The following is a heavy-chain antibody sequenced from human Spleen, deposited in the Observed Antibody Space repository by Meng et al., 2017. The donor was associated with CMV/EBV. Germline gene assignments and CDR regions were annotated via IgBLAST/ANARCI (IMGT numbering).Heavy chain of an antibody. CDR3: SSKYYYDSSGYYP. J-gene: IGHJ5*02. V-gene: IGHV3-11*01. CDR1: GFTFNDYH. D-gene: IGHD3-22*01. CDR2: ISSSDGTI. Sequence: AASGFTFNDYHMNWFRQAPGKGLEWVSYISSSDGTIYYADSVKGRFTISRDDSKNRLYLQMNSLKTEDTAVYYCSSKYYYDSSGYYPWGQGTLVTVSS.